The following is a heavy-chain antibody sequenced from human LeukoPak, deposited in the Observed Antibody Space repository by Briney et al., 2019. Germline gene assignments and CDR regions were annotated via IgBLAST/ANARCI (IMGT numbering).Heavy chain of an antibody. J-gene: IGHJ4*02. CDR2: INHSGST. V-gene: IGHV4-34*01. Sequence: SETLSLTCAVYGGSFSGYYWSWIRQPPGKGLEWVGEINHSGSTNYNPSLKSRVTISVDTSKNQFSLKLSSVTAADTAVYYCARLIYWGQGTLVTVSS. CDR3: ARLIY. CDR1: GGSFSGYY.